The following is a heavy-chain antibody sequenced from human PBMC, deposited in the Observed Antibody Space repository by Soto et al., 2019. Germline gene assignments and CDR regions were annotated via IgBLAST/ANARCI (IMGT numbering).Heavy chain of an antibody. D-gene: IGHD1-26*01. CDR1: GFFFTDYF. CDR3: ARQLERRVGAASH. Sequence: QVQLAESGGGLVKSGGSLTLSCSTSGFFFTDYFMCWIRQAPGKGLEWVSYISPSGDVTHYADSVKGRFTISRDNTKNSLFLQMSSLRDDDTAVYYCARQLERRVGAASHWGQGTRVSVSS. CDR2: ISPSGDVT. J-gene: IGHJ4*02. V-gene: IGHV3-11*01.